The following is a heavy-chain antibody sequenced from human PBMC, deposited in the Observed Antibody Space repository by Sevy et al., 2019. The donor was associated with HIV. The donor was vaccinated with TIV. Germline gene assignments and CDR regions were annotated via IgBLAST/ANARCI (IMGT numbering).Heavy chain of an antibody. CDR3: AKDRGIIRYFFDY. Sequence: GGSLRLSCAASGFTFSSYSMNWVRQAPGKGLEWVSSISSSSSYIYYADSVKGRFTISRDNSKNTLYLQMNSLRAEDTAVYYCAKDRGIIRYFFDYWGQGTLVTVSS. CDR2: ISSSSSYI. V-gene: IGHV3-21*04. D-gene: IGHD3-9*01. CDR1: GFTFSSYS. J-gene: IGHJ4*02.